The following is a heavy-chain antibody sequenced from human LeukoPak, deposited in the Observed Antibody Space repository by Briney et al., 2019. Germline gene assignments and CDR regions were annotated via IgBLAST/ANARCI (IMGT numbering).Heavy chain of an antibody. CDR3: ARTRYYYNSRSYGAPYYFDY. V-gene: IGHV4-59*08. CDR1: GGSISTYY. Sequence: SETLSLTCTVSGGSISTYYWSWIRQPPGKGLEWIGYIYYTGSTNYNPSLKSRVTISVDTSKNQFSLKLSSVTAADTAVYYCARTRYYYNSRSYGAPYYFDYWGQGTLVTVSS. CDR2: IYYTGST. D-gene: IGHD3-10*01. J-gene: IGHJ4*02.